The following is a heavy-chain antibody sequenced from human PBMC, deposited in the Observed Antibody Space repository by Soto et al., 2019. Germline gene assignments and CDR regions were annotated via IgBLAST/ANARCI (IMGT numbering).Heavy chain of an antibody. J-gene: IGHJ4*02. D-gene: IGHD3-10*01. CDR2: FYWDDDK. Sequence: QITLKESGPTLVKPTQTLTLTCTFSGFSLSTSGVGVGWIRQPPGKALEWLAVFYWDDDKRSSSSLKSRLTIIKDTSKNQVVLTMTNMDPVDTATYYCAHHPYYGLGTYSFDYWGQGILVTVSS. V-gene: IGHV2-5*02. CDR3: AHHPYYGLGTYSFDY. CDR1: GFSLSTSGVG.